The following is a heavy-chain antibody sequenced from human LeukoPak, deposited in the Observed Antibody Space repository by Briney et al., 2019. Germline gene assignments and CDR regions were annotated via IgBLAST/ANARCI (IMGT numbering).Heavy chain of an antibody. Sequence: PSETLSLTCTVSGGSISSYYWRWIRQPAGKGLEWIGRIYTSGSTNYNPSLKSRVTMSVDTSKNQFSLKLTSVTAADTAVYYCAARLTAAGSFDPWGQGTLVTVSS. CDR1: GGSISSYY. J-gene: IGHJ5*02. V-gene: IGHV4-4*07. CDR2: IYTSGST. CDR3: AARLTAAGSFDP. D-gene: IGHD6-13*01.